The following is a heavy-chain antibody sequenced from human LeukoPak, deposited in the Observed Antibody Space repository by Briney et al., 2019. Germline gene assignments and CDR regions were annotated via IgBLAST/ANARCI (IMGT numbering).Heavy chain of an antibody. Sequence: GGSLRLSCAASGFTFSTYGMHWVRQAPGKGLDWVAVISYDGSDKYYADSVKGRFTISRDNAMDTLYLQMDSLRPEDTAVYYRARNGRRPRIAVSGSDYWGQGTLVTVSS. CDR2: ISYDGSDK. V-gene: IGHV3-30*03. CDR1: GFTFSTYG. CDR3: ARNGRRPRIAVSGSDY. J-gene: IGHJ4*02. D-gene: IGHD6-19*01.